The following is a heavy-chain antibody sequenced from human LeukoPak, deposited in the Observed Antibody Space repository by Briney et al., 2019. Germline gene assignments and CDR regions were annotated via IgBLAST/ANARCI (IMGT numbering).Heavy chain of an antibody. V-gene: IGHV4-59*01. CDR2: IYYSGST. D-gene: IGHD1-14*01. CDR3: ARDAYRYFDY. Sequence: SSETLSLTCTVSGGSISSYYWSWIRQPPGKGLGWIGYIYYSGSTNYNPSLKSRVTISVDTSKNQFSLKLSSVTAADTAVYYCARDAYRYFDYWGQGTLVTVSS. J-gene: IGHJ4*02. CDR1: GGSISSYY.